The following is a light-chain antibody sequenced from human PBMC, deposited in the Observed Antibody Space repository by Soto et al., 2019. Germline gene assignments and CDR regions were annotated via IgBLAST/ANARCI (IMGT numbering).Light chain of an antibody. Sequence: QSALTQPASVSGSPGQSITISCTGTRSDVGAYNFVSWYQQHPGKAPKVLIYEVSNRASGVSNRFFGSKSGNTASLTISGLQAEDEAHYYCSSYATGSWVFGGGTKLTVL. V-gene: IGLV2-14*01. J-gene: IGLJ3*02. CDR3: SSYATGSWV. CDR2: EVS. CDR1: RSDVGAYNF.